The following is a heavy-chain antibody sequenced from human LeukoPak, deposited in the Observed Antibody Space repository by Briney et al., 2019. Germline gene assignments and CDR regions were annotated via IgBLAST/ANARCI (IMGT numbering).Heavy chain of an antibody. CDR1: GFTFSSYA. J-gene: IGHJ4*02. CDR3: AKGYDSSGYYYHN. CDR2: ISGSGGST. V-gene: IGHV3-23*01. D-gene: IGHD3-22*01. Sequence: GGSLRLSCAASGFTFSSYAMSWVRQAPGKGLEWVSAISGSGGSTYYADSVKGRFAISRDNSKNTLYLQMNSLRAEDTAVYYCAKGYDSSGYYYHNWGQGTLVTVSS.